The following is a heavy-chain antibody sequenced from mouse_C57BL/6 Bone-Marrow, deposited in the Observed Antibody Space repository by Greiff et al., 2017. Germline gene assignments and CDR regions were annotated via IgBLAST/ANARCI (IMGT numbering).Heavy chain of an antibody. Sequence: QVQLQQPGAELVRPGSSVKLSCKASGYTFTSYWMHWVKQRPIQGLEWIGNIDPSDSETHYNQKFTDKATLTVDKSSSTAYMQLSSLTSEDSAVYYCAKGYDYGSSYGYYAMDYWGQGTSVTVSS. CDR1: GYTFTSYW. CDR3: AKGYDYGSSYGYYAMDY. D-gene: IGHD1-1*01. V-gene: IGHV1-52*01. CDR2: IDPSDSET. J-gene: IGHJ4*01.